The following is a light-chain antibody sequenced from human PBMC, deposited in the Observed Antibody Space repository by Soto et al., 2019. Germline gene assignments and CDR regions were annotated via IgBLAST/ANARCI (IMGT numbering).Light chain of an antibody. CDR3: AHYYSDPWT. V-gene: IGKV1-5*01. Sequence: DIEMTQSPSTLSASVGDRVTITCRASQTIRRWLAWYQQRPGKAPKVLIYDASTLESGIPARFSGSGSETEFTLTICSLPTGDSATYYCAHYYSDPWTFGQGTKVEIK. CDR2: DAS. J-gene: IGKJ1*01. CDR1: QTIRRW.